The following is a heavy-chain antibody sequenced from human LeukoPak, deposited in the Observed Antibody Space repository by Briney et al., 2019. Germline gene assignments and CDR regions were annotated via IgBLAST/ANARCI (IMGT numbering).Heavy chain of an antibody. V-gene: IGHV4-61*08. J-gene: IGHJ4*02. CDR2: IYYSGST. Sequence: SGPALVKPTQTLTLTCTFSGFSLSTSGMCVSWIRQPPGKGLEWIGYIYYSGSTNYNPSLKSRVTISVDTSKNQFSLKLSSVTAADTAVYYCARVTVRGPYYFDYWGQGTLVTVSS. CDR3: ARVTVRGPYYFDY. D-gene: IGHD3-10*01. CDR1: GFSLSTSGMC.